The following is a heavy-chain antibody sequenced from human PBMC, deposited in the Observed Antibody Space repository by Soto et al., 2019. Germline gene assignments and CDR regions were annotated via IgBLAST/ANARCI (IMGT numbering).Heavy chain of an antibody. CDR3: EAGTTSSRRSKYYYGMDV. CDR2: IDPSDSYT. D-gene: IGHD1-1*01. J-gene: IGHJ6*02. CDR1: GYSFTSYW. Sequence: PGESLKISCKGSGYSFTSYWISWVRQMPGKGLEWMGRIDPSDSYTNYSPSFQGHVTISADKSISTAYLQWSSLKASDTAMYYCEAGTTSSRRSKYYYGMDVWGQGTTVTVSS. V-gene: IGHV5-10-1*01.